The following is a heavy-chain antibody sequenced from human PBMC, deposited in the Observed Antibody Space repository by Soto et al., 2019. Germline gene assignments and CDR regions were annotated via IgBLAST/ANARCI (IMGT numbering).Heavy chain of an antibody. CDR3: AKDLGYDLSPLGYFDY. CDR2: ISWNSGSI. J-gene: IGHJ4*02. V-gene: IGHV3-9*01. Sequence: GGSLRLSCAASGFTFDDYAMHWVRQAPGKGLEWVSGISWNSGSIGCADSVKGRFTISRDNAQNSLYLQMNSLRSEDTALYYCAKDLGYDLSPLGYFDYWGQGTLVTVSS. D-gene: IGHD5-12*01. CDR1: GFTFDDYA.